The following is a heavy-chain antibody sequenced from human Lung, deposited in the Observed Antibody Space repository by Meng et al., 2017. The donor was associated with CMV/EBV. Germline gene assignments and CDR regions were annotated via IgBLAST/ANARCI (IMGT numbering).Heavy chain of an antibody. V-gene: IGHV4-59*01. CDR2: IYYTGST. J-gene: IGHJ4*02. CDR1: GGSISSYF. D-gene: IGHD3-3*01. Sequence: SXTXSLXCTVSGGSISSYFWSWIRQPPGKGLEWVGYIYYTGSTNYNPSLKSRVTISVDTSKKQFSLKLSSVTAADTAVYYCARGRDFGVVTPGYWGQGTVVTVSS. CDR3: ARGRDFGVVTPGY.